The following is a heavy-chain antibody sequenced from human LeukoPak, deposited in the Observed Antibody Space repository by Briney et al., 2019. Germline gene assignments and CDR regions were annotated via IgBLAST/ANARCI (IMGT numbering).Heavy chain of an antibody. V-gene: IGHV3-7*01. CDR3: ARAVGELWLLALYYYYYYMDV. CDR1: GFIFSNHW. CDR2: IKQDGGEE. Sequence: GGSLRLSCTASGFIFSNHWMSLVRQAPGKGLEWVANIKQDGGEEHYVDSVKGRFTISRDNAKNSLYLQMDSPRAEDTAVYYCARAVGELWLLALYYYYYYMDVWGKGTTVTVSS. J-gene: IGHJ6*03. D-gene: IGHD5-18*01.